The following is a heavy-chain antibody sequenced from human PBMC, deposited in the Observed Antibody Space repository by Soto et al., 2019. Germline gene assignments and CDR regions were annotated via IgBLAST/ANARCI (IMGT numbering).Heavy chain of an antibody. CDR1: GGTFSSYA. CDR3: ASWAPSRLDAFDI. V-gene: IGHV1-69*13. CDR2: IIPIFGTA. J-gene: IGHJ3*02. D-gene: IGHD3-16*01. Sequence: SVKVSCKASGGTFSSYAISWVRQAPGQGLEWMGGIIPIFGTANYAQKFQGRVTITADESTSTAYMELSSLRSEDTAVYYCASWAPSRLDAFDIWGQGTMVTVSS.